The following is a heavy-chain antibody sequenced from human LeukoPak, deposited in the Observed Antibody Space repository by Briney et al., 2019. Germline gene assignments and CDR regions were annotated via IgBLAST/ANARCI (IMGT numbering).Heavy chain of an antibody. Sequence: SETLSLTCTVSGDSISSYYWSWIRQPAGKGVEWIGGIDRSGSTSYNRYLKSRVTMSVETSTNQFSLQLSSVTAADTAVYYCARFIINSGWYDYFDSGGQGTLFPVS. J-gene: IGHJ4*02. V-gene: IGHV4-4*07. D-gene: IGHD6-19*01. CDR1: GDSISSYY. CDR3: ARFIINSGWYDYFDS. CDR2: IDRSGST.